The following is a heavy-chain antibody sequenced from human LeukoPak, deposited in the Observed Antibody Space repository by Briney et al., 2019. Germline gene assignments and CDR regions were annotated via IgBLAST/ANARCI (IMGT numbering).Heavy chain of an antibody. D-gene: IGHD6-6*01. CDR3: ARDKALQLYSSSDDDAFDI. Sequence: QPGGSLRLSCAASGFTFSSYWMHWVRQAPGKGLVWVSRINSDGSSTSYADSVKGRFTISRDNAKNTLYLQMNSLRAEDTAVYYCARDKALQLYSSSDDDAFDIWGQGTMVTVSS. CDR2: INSDGSST. V-gene: IGHV3-74*01. CDR1: GFTFSSYW. J-gene: IGHJ3*02.